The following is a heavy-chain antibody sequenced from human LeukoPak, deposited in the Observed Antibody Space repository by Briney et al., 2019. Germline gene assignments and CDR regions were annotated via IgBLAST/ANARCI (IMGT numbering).Heavy chain of an antibody. CDR1: GGTFSGYA. J-gene: IGHJ4*02. CDR2: IIPIFGTA. CDR3: AKDQRYFDWLRAFDY. D-gene: IGHD3-9*01. Sequence: ASVKVSCKASGGTFSGYAISWVRQAPGQGLEWMGGIIPIFGTANYAQKFQGRVTITADESTSTAYMELSSLRSEDTAVYYCAKDQRYFDWLRAFDYWGQGTLVTVSS. V-gene: IGHV1-69*13.